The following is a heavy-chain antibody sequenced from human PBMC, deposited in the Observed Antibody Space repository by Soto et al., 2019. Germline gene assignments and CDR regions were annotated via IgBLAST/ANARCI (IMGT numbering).Heavy chain of an antibody. Sequence: ASVKVSCKTSRYIFTGYYMHWVRQAPGQGLEWMGWINPNSGDTNYAQRFKGRVSMTSDTSINTAYLELSRLRPGDTAVFFCARSHSAYHYHAMDAWGQGTTVTVSS. CDR3: ARSHSAYHYHAMDA. CDR2: INPNSGDT. V-gene: IGHV1-2*02. J-gene: IGHJ6*02. CDR1: RYIFTGYY.